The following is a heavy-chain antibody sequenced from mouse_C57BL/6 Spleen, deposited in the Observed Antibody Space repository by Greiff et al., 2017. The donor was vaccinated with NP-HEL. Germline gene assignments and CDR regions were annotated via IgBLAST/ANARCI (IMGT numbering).Heavy chain of an antibody. Sequence: XQLQQSGAELVRPGTSVKVSCKASGYAFTNYLIEWVKQRPGQGLEWIGVINPGSGGTNYNEKFKGKATLTADKSSSTAYMQLSSLTSEDSAVYFCARSDGAWFAYWGQGTLVTVSA. CDR3: ARSDGAWFAY. J-gene: IGHJ3*01. CDR1: GYAFTNYL. V-gene: IGHV1-54*01. D-gene: IGHD1-1*02. CDR2: INPGSGGT.